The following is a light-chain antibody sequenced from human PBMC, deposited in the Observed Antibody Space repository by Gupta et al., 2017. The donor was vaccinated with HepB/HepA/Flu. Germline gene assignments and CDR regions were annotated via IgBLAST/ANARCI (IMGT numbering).Light chain of an antibody. V-gene: IGKV1-39*01. J-gene: IGKJ3*01. CDR1: QSNSSY. Sequence: DIQMTLSPSSLSASVGDRLTITCRASQSNSSYLDWYQQKPGNAPKLLIYAASSLQSGVPSRFSGSGSGTDFTLTISSLQPEDFATYHCQQYYSTPLTFGLGTKLDIK. CDR2: AAS. CDR3: QQYYSTPLT.